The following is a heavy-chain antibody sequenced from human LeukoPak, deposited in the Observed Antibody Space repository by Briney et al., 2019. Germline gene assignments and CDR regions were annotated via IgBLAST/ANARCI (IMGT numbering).Heavy chain of an antibody. V-gene: IGHV4-59*01. CDR2: IYYSGST. D-gene: IGHD6-13*01. J-gene: IGHJ4*02. Sequence: SETLSLTCAVYGGSFSGYYWSWIRQPPGKGLEWIGYIYYSGSTNYNPSLKSRVTISVDTSKNQFSLKLSSVTAADTAVYYCACGYSSSWYYFDYWGRGTLVTVSS. CDR1: GGSFSGYY. CDR3: ACGYSSSWYYFDY.